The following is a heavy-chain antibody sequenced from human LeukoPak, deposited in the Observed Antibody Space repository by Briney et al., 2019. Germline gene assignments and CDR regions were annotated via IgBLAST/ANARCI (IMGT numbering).Heavy chain of an antibody. D-gene: IGHD5-12*01. CDR2: INPNSGGT. CDR1: GYTFTGYY. Sequence: GASVKVSCKASGYTFTGYYMHWVRQAPGQGLEWMGWINPNSGGTSYAQKFQGRVTMTRDTSISTAYMELNSLRSDDTAMYYCARRGDIVATIWSYWGQGTLVTVSS. V-gene: IGHV1-2*02. CDR3: ARRGDIVATIWSY. J-gene: IGHJ4*02.